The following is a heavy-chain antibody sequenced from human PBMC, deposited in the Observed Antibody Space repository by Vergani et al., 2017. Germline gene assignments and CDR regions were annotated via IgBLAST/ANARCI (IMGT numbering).Heavy chain of an antibody. Sequence: EVQLVQSGAEVKKPGATMKISCKVSGYTFTDHYMHWVKQAPGKGLEWMGLVDPEDGETIYAETFNCRVTIAADTSTDTAHLELSSLRSEDTAVYYCARDCPGGGGDCSAGWYFDLWGRGTLVTVSS. CDR3: ARDCPGGGGDCSAGWYFDL. CDR2: VDPEDGET. CDR1: GYTFTDHY. J-gene: IGHJ2*01. D-gene: IGHD2-21*02. V-gene: IGHV1-69-2*01.